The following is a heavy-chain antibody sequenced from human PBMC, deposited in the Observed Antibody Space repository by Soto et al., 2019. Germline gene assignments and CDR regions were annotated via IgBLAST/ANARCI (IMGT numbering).Heavy chain of an antibody. D-gene: IGHD3-10*01. Sequence: GESLKISCKGSGYGFDTYWIGWARQMPGKGLEWIGIVYPGDSDTRYSLSFQGQVTISADKSTSTAYLQWSSLKASDSAMYYCARHQGAMARGRVIHFYFYGMDVWGQGTPVTVSS. J-gene: IGHJ6*02. V-gene: IGHV5-51*01. CDR3: ARHQGAMARGRVIHFYFYGMDV. CDR1: GYGFDTYW. CDR2: VYPGDSDT.